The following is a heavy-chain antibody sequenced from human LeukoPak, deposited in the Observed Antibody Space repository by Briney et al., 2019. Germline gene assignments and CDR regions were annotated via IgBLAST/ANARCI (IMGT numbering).Heavy chain of an antibody. Sequence: SETLSLTCAVYGGSFSGYYWSWIRQPPGKGLEWIGEINHSGSTNYNPSLKSRVTISVDTSKNQFSLKLSSVTAADTAVYYCARGGGGDYYYDSSGYYYVYWGQGTLVTVSS. D-gene: IGHD3-22*01. V-gene: IGHV4-34*01. J-gene: IGHJ4*02. CDR3: ARGGGGDYYYDSSGYYYVY. CDR1: GGSFSGYY. CDR2: INHSGST.